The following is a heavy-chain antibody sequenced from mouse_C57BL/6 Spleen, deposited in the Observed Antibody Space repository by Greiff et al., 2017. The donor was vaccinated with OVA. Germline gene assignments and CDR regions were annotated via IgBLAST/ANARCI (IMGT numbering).Heavy chain of an antibody. CDR1: GYTFTSYW. D-gene: IGHD1-3*01. CDR3: ARRSSYYYAMDY. J-gene: IGHJ4*01. V-gene: IGHV1-69*01. Sequence: VKLQQPGAELVMPGASVKLSCKASGYTFTSYWMHWVKQRPGQGLEWIGEIDPSDSYTNYNQTFKGKSTLTVDKSSSTAYMQLSSLTSEDSAVYYCARRSSYYYAMDYWGQGTSVTVSS. CDR2: IDPSDSYT.